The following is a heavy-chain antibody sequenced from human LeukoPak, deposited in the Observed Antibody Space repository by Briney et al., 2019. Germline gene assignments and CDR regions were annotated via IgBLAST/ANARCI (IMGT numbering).Heavy chain of an antibody. Sequence: GGSLRLSCATFGFTFSSHSMSWVRQAPGKGLEWVANIKQDGSEKHYVDSVKGRFSISRDNTKNSPYLQMSSLRAEDTAVYYCARAMGTSYGFWSGSYTVSYYYYMDVWGKGTTVAVS. J-gene: IGHJ6*03. D-gene: IGHD3-3*01. CDR1: GFTFSSHS. CDR3: ARAMGTSYGFWSGSYTVSYYYYMDV. V-gene: IGHV3-7*01. CDR2: IKQDGSEK.